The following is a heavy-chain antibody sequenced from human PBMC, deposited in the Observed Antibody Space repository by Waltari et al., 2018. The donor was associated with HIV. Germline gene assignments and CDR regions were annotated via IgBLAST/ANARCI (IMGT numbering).Heavy chain of an antibody. CDR1: GFTFGSYA. D-gene: IGHD4-17*01. J-gene: IGHJ4*02. CDR3: ARDGGDYVFDY. V-gene: IGHV3-30*04. CDR2: ISYDGSNK. Sequence: QVQLVESGGGVVQPGRSLRLSCAASGFTFGSYALHWVRQAPGKGLEWVAVISYDGSNKYYADSVKGRFTISRDNSKNTLYLQMNSLRAEDTAVYYCARDGGDYVFDYWGQGTLVTVSS.